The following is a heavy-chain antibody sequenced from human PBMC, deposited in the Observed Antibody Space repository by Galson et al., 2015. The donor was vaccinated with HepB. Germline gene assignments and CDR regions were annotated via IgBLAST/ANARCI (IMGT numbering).Heavy chain of an antibody. CDR2: IIPIFGTA. Sequence: FSSYAISWVRQAPGQGLEWMGGIIPIFGTANYAQKFQGRVTITADESTSTAYMELSSLRSEDTAVYYCAARITGTSYGMDVWGQGTTVTVSS. CDR1: FSSYA. J-gene: IGHJ6*02. CDR3: AARITGTSYGMDV. D-gene: IGHD1-7*01. V-gene: IGHV1-69*01.